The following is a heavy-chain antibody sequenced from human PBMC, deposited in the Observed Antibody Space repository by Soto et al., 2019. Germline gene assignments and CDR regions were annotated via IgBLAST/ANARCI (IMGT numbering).Heavy chain of an antibody. J-gene: IGHJ6*02. V-gene: IGHV4-30-2*01. Sequence: SETLSLTCDVSGGSISTGVYSWNWIRQPPGKGLEWVGYINHSGSTYDNPSLKSRVTMSVNRSKNQFSLNLTSVTAADTAVYFCARGHYRYDMDVWGQGTTVTVSS. CDR3: ARGHYRYDMDV. CDR1: GGSISTGVYS. CDR2: INHSGST.